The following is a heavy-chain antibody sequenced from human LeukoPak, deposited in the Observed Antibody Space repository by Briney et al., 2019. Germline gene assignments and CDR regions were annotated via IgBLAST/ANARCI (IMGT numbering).Heavy chain of an antibody. V-gene: IGHV3-33*01. CDR3: ARGFAGLRYFDWLPSFDY. D-gene: IGHD3-9*01. J-gene: IGHJ4*02. CDR1: GFTFSSYG. Sequence: GGSLRLSCAASGFTFSSYGMHWVRQAPGKGLEWVAVMWYDGSNKYYADSVKGRFTISRDNSKNTLYLQMNSLRAEDTAVYYCARGFAGLRYFDWLPSFDYWGQGTLVTVSS. CDR2: MWYDGSNK.